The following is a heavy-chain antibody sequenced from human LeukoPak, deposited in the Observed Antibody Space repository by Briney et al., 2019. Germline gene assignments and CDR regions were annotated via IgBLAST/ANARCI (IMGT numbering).Heavy chain of an antibody. CDR3: ARDIVMVTYWFDP. Sequence: ASVKLSCKASGHTFTGYYMHWVRHAPGQGLEWMGWINPNSGGTNYAQKFQGRVTMTRDTSISTAYMELSRLRSDGTAVYYCARDIVMVTYWFDPWGQGTLVTVSS. CDR1: GHTFTGYY. CDR2: INPNSGGT. V-gene: IGHV1-2*02. D-gene: IGHD5-18*01. J-gene: IGHJ5*02.